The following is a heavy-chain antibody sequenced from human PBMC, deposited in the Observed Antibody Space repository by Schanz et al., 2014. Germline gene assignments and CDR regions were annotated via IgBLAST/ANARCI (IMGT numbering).Heavy chain of an antibody. V-gene: IGHV3-74*02. CDR2: IGVDGTTT. Sequence: EVQLVESGGGLVQPGGSLRLSCAASGFTFSAYYMTWVRQAPGKGLEWVSVIGVDGTTTYYADSVTGRFTISRDNAKNTLYLQMNTLRAEDTAVYYCARKMKLGVYGGKGHDSLDIWGQGTMVTVSS. CDR1: GFTFSAYY. CDR3: ARKMKLGVYGGKGHDSLDI. J-gene: IGHJ3*02. D-gene: IGHD4-17*01.